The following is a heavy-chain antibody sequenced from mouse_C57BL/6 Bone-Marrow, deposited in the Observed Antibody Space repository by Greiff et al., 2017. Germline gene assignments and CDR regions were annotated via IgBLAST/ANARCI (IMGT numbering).Heavy chain of an antibody. Sequence: VKLQESGAELVRPGASVTLSCKASGYTFTDYELHWVKQTPVHGLEWIGAIDPETGGTAYNQKFKGKAILTADKSSSTAYMELRSLTSEDSAVYYCTRRGYDFWFAYWGQGTLVTVSA. CDR3: TRRGYDFWFAY. V-gene: IGHV1-15*01. J-gene: IGHJ3*01. CDR1: GYTFTDYE. D-gene: IGHD2-2*01. CDR2: IDPETGGT.